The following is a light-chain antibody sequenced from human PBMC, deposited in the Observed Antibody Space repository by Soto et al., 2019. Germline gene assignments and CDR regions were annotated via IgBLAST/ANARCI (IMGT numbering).Light chain of an antibody. CDR1: QSVSSN. CDR3: QQYNNYPRT. V-gene: IGKV3-15*01. CDR2: GAS. Sequence: EIVMTQSPATLSLSPGERATLSCRASQSVSSNLAWYQQKPGQAPRLLIYGASTRATGVPARFSGSGSGTEFTLTISTLQSDDFATYFCQQYNNYPRTFGQGTKVEIK. J-gene: IGKJ1*01.